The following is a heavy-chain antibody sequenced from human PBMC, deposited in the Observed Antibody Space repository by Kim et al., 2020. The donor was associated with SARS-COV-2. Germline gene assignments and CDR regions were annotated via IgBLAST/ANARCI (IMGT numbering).Heavy chain of an antibody. D-gene: IGHD1-1*01. J-gene: IGHJ4*02. V-gene: IGHV1-3*01. CDR3: ARESARSTGTDFDY. Sequence: SSEKLQGRVTITRDASASTAYMRLSSLRSEDTALYYCARESARSTGTDFDYWGQGTLVTVSS.